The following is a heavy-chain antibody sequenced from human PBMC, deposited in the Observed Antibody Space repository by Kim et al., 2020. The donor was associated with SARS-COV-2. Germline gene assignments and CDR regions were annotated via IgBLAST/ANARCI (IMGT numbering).Heavy chain of an antibody. J-gene: IGHJ4*02. CDR3: ARPRFQTDCSGGSCYSGMFGY. D-gene: IGHD2-15*01. CDR2: IYPGDSDT. CDR1: GYNFANYW. Sequence: GESLKISCKGSGYNFANYWIGWVRQMPGKGLEWMGIIYPGDSDTRYSPSFEGQVTISADKSISTVYLQWSSLKASDTAMYYCARPRFQTDCSGGSCYSGMFGYWGQGTLVTVSS. V-gene: IGHV5-51*01.